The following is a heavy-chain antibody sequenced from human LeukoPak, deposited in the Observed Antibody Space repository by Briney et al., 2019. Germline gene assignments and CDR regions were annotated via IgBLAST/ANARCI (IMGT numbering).Heavy chain of an antibody. CDR2: IYTSGST. J-gene: IGHJ4*02. CDR3: ARGRVAAADSFDY. D-gene: IGHD6-13*01. V-gene: IGHV4-61*02. Sequence: SETLSLTCTVSGGSISSTTYYWGWIRQPAGKGLEWIGRIYTSGSTNYNPSLKSRVTMSVDTSKNQFSLKLSSVTAADTAVYYCARGRVAAADSFDYWGQGTLVTVSS. CDR1: GGSISSTTYY.